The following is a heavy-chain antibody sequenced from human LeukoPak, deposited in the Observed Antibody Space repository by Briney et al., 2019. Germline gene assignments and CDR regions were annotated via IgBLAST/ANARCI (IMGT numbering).Heavy chain of an antibody. CDR1: GFAFDSEA. D-gene: IGHD6-13*01. CDR2: IYSGGST. V-gene: IGHV3-53*01. J-gene: IGHJ6*02. CDR3: ARAAAGTKDYYYGMDV. Sequence: GGSLRLSCAVSGFAFDSEAMSWVRQAPGKGLEWVSVIYSGGSTYYADSVKGRFTISRDNSKNTLYLQMNSLRAEDTAVYYCARAAAGTKDYYYGMDVWGQGTTVTVSS.